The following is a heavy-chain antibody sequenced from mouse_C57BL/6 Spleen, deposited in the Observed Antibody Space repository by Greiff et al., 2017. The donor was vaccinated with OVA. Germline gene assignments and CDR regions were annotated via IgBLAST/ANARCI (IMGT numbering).Heavy chain of an antibody. J-gene: IGHJ4*01. D-gene: IGHD2-10*01. Sequence: EVQLQQSGPELVKPGASVKISCKASGYTFTDYYMNWVKQSPGKSLEWIGDINPKNGGTSYNQNFKGKATLTVDKSSSTAYMELRSLTSEDSAVYYCASLLDHYYAMDYWGQGTSVTVSS. CDR1: GYTFTDYY. CDR2: INPKNGGT. CDR3: ASLLDHYYAMDY. V-gene: IGHV1-26*01.